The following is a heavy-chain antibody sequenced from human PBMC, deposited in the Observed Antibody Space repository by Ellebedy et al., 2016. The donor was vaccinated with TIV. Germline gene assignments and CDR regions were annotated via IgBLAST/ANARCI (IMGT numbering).Heavy chain of an antibody. CDR3: ARGRRFGDSNDY. D-gene: IGHD3-10*01. CDR2: FDPEDGET. CDR1: GYTLTELS. J-gene: IGHJ4*02. V-gene: IGHV1-24*01. Sequence: AASVKVSCKVSGYTLTELSMHWVRQAPGKGLEWMGGFDPEDGETIYAQKLQGRVTMTTDTSTSTAYMELRSLRSDDTAVYYCARGRRFGDSNDYWGQGTLVTVSS.